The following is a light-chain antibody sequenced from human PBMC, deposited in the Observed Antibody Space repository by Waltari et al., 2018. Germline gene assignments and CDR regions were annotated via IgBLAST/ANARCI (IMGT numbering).Light chain of an antibody. CDR1: QSVSSY. V-gene: IGKV3-11*01. J-gene: IGKJ2*01. CDR3: QQRSNWRGYT. CDR2: DAS. Sequence: EIVLTQSPATLSLSPGERATLSCRASQSVSSYLAWYQQKPGQAPRLLIYDASNRATDIPARFSGSGSGTDFTLTISSLEPEDFAVYYCQQRSNWRGYTFGQGTKLEIK.